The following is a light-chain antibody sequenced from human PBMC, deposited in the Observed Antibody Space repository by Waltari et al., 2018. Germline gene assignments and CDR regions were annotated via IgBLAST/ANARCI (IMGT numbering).Light chain of an antibody. CDR1: QSVRIY. CDR3: QQSYSGPPIT. V-gene: IGKV1-39*01. CDR2: AAS. Sequence: DFQLTQSPSSLSASVGDRVTITCQTSQSVRIYLNWYQQKPGKAPNLLIYAASNLQSGVPSRFSGSGSGTDFTLTISSVQPEDCATYYCQQSYSGPPITFGQGTRLDIK. J-gene: IGKJ5*01.